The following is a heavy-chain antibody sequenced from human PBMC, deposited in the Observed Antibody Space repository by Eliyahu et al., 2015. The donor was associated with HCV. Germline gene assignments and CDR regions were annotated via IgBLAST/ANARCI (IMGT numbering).Heavy chain of an antibody. CDR3: ARHNTPQFGKWTLDY. V-gene: IGHV3-11*01. CDR2: ISSSGGTM. CDR1: GFSFTDYY. D-gene: IGHD3-10*01. Sequence: QVQLVESGGGLVKPGGSLRLSCAAXGFSFTDYYMSWMRQAPGKGLEWVSDISSSGGTMYYADSVKGRFTISRDNAKNSLYLQMNSLRAEDTAVYYCARHNTPQFGKWTLDYWGQGTLVTVSS. J-gene: IGHJ4*02.